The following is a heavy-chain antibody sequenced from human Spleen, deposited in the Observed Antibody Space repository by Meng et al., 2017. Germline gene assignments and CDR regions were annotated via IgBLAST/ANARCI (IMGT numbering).Heavy chain of an antibody. V-gene: IGHV4-34*01. CDR2: INHSRST. J-gene: IGHJ4*02. Sequence: QVHLPQGGVGMSEPSEPLSLSFVVSGGSITDYDWSMIRQPPGKGLEWIGEINHSRSTNYNPSRESRATISVDTTQNNLSLKRSSVTAADSAVYCCARGPTTRAHDFDYWGQGTLVTVSS. D-gene: IGHD1-1*01. CDR1: GGSITDYD. CDR3: ARGPTTRAHDFDY.